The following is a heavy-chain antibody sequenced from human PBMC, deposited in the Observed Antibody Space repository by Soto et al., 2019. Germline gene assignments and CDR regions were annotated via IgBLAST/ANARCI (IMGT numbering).Heavy chain of an antibody. J-gene: IGHJ6*02. CDR3: ARQGMAAAGTDPNYYYGMDV. Sequence: GESLKISCKGSGYSFTSYWIGWVRQMPGKGLEWMGIIYPGDSDTRYSPSFQGQVTISADKSISTAYLQWSSLKASDTAMYYCARQGMAAAGTDPNYYYGMDVWGQGTTVTVSS. CDR1: GYSFTSYW. V-gene: IGHV5-51*01. D-gene: IGHD6-13*01. CDR2: IYPGDSDT.